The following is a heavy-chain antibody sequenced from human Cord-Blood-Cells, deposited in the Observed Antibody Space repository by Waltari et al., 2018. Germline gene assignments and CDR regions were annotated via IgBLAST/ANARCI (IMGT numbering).Heavy chain of an antibody. CDR3: AKEGGFGTMIVVANDAFDI. Sequence: EVQLLESGGGLVQPGGSLRLSCAASGFTFSSYAMRWVRQAPGKGLEWVSAISGSGGSTYYADSVKGRFTISRDNSKNTLYLQMNSLRAEDTAVYYCAKEGGFGTMIVVANDAFDIWGQGTMVTVSS. J-gene: IGHJ3*02. V-gene: IGHV3-23*01. CDR2: ISGSGGST. D-gene: IGHD3-22*01. CDR1: GFTFSSYA.